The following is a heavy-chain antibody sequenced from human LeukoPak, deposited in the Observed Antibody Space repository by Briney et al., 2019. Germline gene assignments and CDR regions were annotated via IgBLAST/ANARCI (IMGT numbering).Heavy chain of an antibody. Sequence: GASVKVSCKASGYTFIAYYMHWVRQAPGQGLEWMGWINPNSGGTNYAQKFQGRVTMTRDTSTSTVYMGLSRLRSDDTAVYYCARDSCSSTSCLSIDDYWGLGTLVTVSS. V-gene: IGHV1-2*02. CDR2: INPNSGGT. CDR1: GYTFIAYY. J-gene: IGHJ4*02. CDR3: ARDSCSSTSCLSIDDY. D-gene: IGHD2-2*01.